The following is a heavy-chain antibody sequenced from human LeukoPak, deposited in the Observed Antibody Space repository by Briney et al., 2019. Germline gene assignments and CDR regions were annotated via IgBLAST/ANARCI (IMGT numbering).Heavy chain of an antibody. CDR1: GFNFIDYS. CDR2: IGISSGNT. Sequence: PGGSLRLSCAASGFNFIDYSMNWVRQAPGKGLEWISYIGISSGNTKYADSVKGRFSISRDKARNSLYLQMNSLRAEDTALYYCAKGWNKSSWYAGYYDFWGQGTLVTVSS. D-gene: IGHD6-13*01. CDR3: AKGWNKSSWYAGYYDF. J-gene: IGHJ4*02. V-gene: IGHV3-48*01.